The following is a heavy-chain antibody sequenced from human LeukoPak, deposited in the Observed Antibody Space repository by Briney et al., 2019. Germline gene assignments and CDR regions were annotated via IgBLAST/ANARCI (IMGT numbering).Heavy chain of an antibody. CDR2: INPNSGGT. D-gene: IGHD3-22*01. J-gene: IGHJ4*02. CDR3: ARVGYYYDSSGYYYGY. V-gene: IGHV1-2*02. Sequence: ASVKVSRKASGYTFTGYYIHWVRQAPGQGLEWMGWINPNSGGTNYAQKFQGRVTMTRDTSISTAYMELSRLRSDDTAVYYCARVGYYYDSSGYYYGYWGQGTLVTVSS. CDR1: GYTFTGYY.